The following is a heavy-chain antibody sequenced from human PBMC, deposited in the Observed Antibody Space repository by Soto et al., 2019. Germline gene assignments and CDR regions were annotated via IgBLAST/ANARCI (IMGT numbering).Heavy chain of an antibody. D-gene: IGHD3-9*01. V-gene: IGHV3-23*01. CDR3: AKSMYFDWLPSPAFDY. Sequence: EVQLLESGVGLVQPGGSLRLSCAASGFTFSSYAMSWVRQAPGKGLEWVSAVSGSGGSTYYADSVKGRFTISRDNSKNTLYLQMNSLRAEDTAVYYCAKSMYFDWLPSPAFDYWGQGTLVTVSS. CDR1: GFTFSSYA. CDR2: VSGSGGST. J-gene: IGHJ4*02.